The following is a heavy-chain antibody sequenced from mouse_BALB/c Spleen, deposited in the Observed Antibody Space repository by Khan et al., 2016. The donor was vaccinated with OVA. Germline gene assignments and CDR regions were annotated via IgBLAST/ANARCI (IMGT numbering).Heavy chain of an antibody. CDR2: ISSGSTTV. Sequence: VQGVESGGGLVQPGGSRTLSCAASGITFSSFGMHWVRQAPETGLEWVAYISSGSTTVYYADTVKGRFTISRDNPKNTLFLQMTSLRSEDTAMYYCARGGCYGFDYWGQGTTLTVSS. CDR1: GITFSSFG. V-gene: IGHV5-17*02. CDR3: ARGGCYGFDY. J-gene: IGHJ2*01. D-gene: IGHD1-1*02.